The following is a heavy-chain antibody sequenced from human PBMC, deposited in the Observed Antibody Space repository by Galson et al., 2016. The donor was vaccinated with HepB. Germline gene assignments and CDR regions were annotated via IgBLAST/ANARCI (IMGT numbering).Heavy chain of an antibody. Sequence: SLTCAVSGDSISNNYWWTWVRQFPGQGLEWIGEIYQTGTAHYNPSFTSRPTISIDKSKTEISLRLASATAADTAVYDCTRGTLGSVATMAFDYWGQGTLVTVSS. CDR2: IYQTGTA. V-gene: IGHV4-4*02. D-gene: IGHD4/OR15-4a*01. J-gene: IGHJ4*02. CDR3: TRGTLGSVATMAFDY. CDR1: GDSISNNYW.